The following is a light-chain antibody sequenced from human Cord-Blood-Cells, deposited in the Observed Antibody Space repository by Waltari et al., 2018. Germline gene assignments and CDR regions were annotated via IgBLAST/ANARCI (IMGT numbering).Light chain of an antibody. V-gene: IGLV2-14*01. Sequence: QSALTQPASVSGSPGQSITISCTGTSRDVGGYHYVSWYQQHPGKAPKLMIYYFSNRPSGVSNRFSGSKSGNTASLTISGLQAEDEADYYCSSYTSSSTLVVFGGGTKLTVL. CDR1: SRDVGGYHY. CDR2: YFS. CDR3: SSYTSSSTLVV. J-gene: IGLJ2*01.